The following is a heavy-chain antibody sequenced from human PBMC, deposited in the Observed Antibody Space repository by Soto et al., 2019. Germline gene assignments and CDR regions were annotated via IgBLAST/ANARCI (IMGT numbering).Heavy chain of an antibody. D-gene: IGHD6-19*01. CDR1: GYTFARYG. V-gene: IGHV1-18*01. CDR3: ARGIAVAGNTHFRMDV. CDR2: ISLYNGNT. J-gene: IGHJ6*02. Sequence: QVQLVQSGGEVKKPGASVKVSCKGSGYTFARYGVSWVRQAPGQGLEWMGWISLYNGNTNYARKVQGRVTLTAATSRSTAYLELRSLRSDDTAVSYCARGIAVAGNTHFRMDVWGQGTTVTVSS.